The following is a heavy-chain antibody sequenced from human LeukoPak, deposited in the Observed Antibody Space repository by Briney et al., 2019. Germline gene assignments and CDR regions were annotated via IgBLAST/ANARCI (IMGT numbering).Heavy chain of an antibody. J-gene: IGHJ5*02. CDR2: IYTSGST. V-gene: IGHV4-4*07. CDR3: AREPGNYDYVWGSYRPGLCGGENWFDP. Sequence: SETLSLTCTVSGGSISSYYWSWIRQPAGKGLEWIGRIYTSGSTNYNPSLKSRVTMSVDTSKNQFSLKLSSVTAADTAVYYCAREPGNYDYVWGSYRPGLCGGENWFDPWGQGTLVTVSS. CDR1: GGSISSYY. D-gene: IGHD3-16*02.